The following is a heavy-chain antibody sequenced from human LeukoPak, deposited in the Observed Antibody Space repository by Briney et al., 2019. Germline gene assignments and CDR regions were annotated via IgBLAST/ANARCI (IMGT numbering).Heavy chain of an antibody. Sequence: ASETLSLTCTVSGGSISSSSYYGGWIRQPPGKGLEWIGSIYYSGSTYYNPSLKSRVTISVDTSKNQFSLKLSSVTAADTAVYYCARHIPSGWWPDASDIWGQGTMVTVSS. CDR2: IYYSGST. V-gene: IGHV4-39*01. CDR3: ARHIPSGWWPDASDI. J-gene: IGHJ3*02. CDR1: GGSISSSSYY. D-gene: IGHD6-19*01.